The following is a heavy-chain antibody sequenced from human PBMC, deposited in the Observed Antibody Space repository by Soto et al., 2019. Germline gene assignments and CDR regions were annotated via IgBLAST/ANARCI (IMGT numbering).Heavy chain of an antibody. Sequence: GASVKFSCKASGYTFTSYGISWVRQAPGQGLEWMGWISAYNGNTNYAQKLQGRVTMTTDTSTSTAYMELRSLRSDDTAVYYCARDIVVVPAATPDYYYGMDVWGQGTTVTVSS. V-gene: IGHV1-18*04. CDR3: ARDIVVVPAATPDYYYGMDV. J-gene: IGHJ6*02. CDR2: ISAYNGNT. CDR1: GYTFTSYG. D-gene: IGHD2-2*02.